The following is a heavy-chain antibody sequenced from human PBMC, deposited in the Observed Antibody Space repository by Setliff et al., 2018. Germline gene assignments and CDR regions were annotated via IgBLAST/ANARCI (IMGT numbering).Heavy chain of an antibody. Sequence: TLSLTCPVSDGSLSTYYWSWIRQPPGKGLEFIGYVYYSGTANYSPSLRSRLTISVDTSKNQFSLKLRSVTAADTAVYYCARGGTFRYFDFWGQGAPVTVSS. J-gene: IGHJ4*02. CDR3: ARGGTFRYFDF. D-gene: IGHD5-12*01. V-gene: IGHV4-59*01. CDR1: DGSLSTYY. CDR2: VYYSGTA.